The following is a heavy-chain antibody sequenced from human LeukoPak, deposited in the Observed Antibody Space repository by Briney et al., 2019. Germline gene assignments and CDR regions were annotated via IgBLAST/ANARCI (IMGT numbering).Heavy chain of an antibody. CDR2: IYTSGST. CDR3: ARQGPSVSSWYRRGFDY. V-gene: IGHV4-61*02. Sequence: PSQTLSLTCTVSGGSISSGSYYWSWIRQPAGKGLEWIGGIYTSGSTNYNPSLKSRVTISVDTSKNQFSLKQSSVTAADTAVYYCARQGPSVSSWYRRGFDYWGQGTLVTVSS. CDR1: GGSISSGSYY. D-gene: IGHD6-13*01. J-gene: IGHJ4*02.